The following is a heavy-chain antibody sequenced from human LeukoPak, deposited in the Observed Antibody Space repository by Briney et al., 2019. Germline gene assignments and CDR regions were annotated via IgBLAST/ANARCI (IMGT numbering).Heavy chain of an antibody. D-gene: IGHD6-19*01. J-gene: IGHJ3*02. CDR3: ARGFIAVYHAFDI. V-gene: IGHV3-7*04. CDR1: RFTFSNYW. Sequence: GGSLRLSCVVSRFTFSNYWMSWVRQAPGKGLEWVANIKQDGSEKYYVDSVKGRFTISRDNAKNSLYLQMNSLRAEDTAVYYCARGFIAVYHAFDIWGQGTMVTVSS. CDR2: IKQDGSEK.